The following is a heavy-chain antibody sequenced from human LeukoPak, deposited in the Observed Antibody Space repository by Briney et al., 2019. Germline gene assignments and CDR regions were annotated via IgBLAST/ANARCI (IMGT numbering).Heavy chain of an antibody. J-gene: IGHJ4*02. CDR1: GGSISSSSYY. CDR3: AINYDFWSGYYPTPFDY. Sequence: PSETLSLTCTVSGGSISSSSYYWGWIRQPPGKGLEWIGSIYYSGSTYYNPSLKSRVTISVDTSKNQFSLKLSSVTAADTAVYYCAINYDFWSGYYPTPFDYWGQGTLVTVSS. D-gene: IGHD3-3*01. V-gene: IGHV4-39*01. CDR2: IYYSGST.